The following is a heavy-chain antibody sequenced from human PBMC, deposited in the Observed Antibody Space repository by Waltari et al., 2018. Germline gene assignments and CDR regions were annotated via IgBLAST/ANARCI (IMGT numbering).Heavy chain of an antibody. Sequence: QLQLQASGPGLVKPSETLSLTCTVSGGSLSSRSYYWGWIRQPPGKGLEWIGSIYYSGSTYYNPSLKSRVTISVDTSKNQFSLKLSSVTAADTAVYYCARDDSGGAFDIWGQGTMVTVSS. D-gene: IGHD3-10*01. CDR2: IYYSGST. V-gene: IGHV4-39*07. J-gene: IGHJ3*02. CDR3: ARDDSGGAFDI. CDR1: GGSLSSRSYY.